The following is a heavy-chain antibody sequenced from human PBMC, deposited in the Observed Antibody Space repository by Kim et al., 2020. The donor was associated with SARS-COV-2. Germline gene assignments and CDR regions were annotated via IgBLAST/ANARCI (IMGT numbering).Heavy chain of an antibody. Sequence: GVSLRLSCAASGFTFSSYSMNWVRQAPGKGLEWVSYISSSSSTIYYADSVKGRFTISRDNAKNSLYLQMNSLRAEDTAVYYCARDPGIAALYYYYGMDVWGQGTTVTVSS. CDR2: ISSSSSTI. J-gene: IGHJ6*02. D-gene: IGHD6-13*01. CDR3: ARDPGIAALYYYYGMDV. CDR1: GFTFSSYS. V-gene: IGHV3-48*04.